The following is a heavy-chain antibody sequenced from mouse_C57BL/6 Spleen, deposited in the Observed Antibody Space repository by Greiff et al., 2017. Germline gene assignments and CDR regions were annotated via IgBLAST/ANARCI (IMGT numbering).Heavy chain of an antibody. D-gene: IGHD2-5*01. V-gene: IGHV5-4*01. Sequence: EVQVVESGGGLVKPGGSLKLSCAASGFTFSSYAMSWVRQTPEKRLEWVATISDGGSYTYYPDNVKGRFTISRDNAKNNLYLHMSQLESEDTAMYYCAREELDSNHFDYWGQGTTLTVSS. J-gene: IGHJ2*01. CDR1: GFTFSSYA. CDR3: AREELDSNHFDY. CDR2: ISDGGSYT.